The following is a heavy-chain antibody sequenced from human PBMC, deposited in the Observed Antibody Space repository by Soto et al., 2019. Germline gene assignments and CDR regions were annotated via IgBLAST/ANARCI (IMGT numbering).Heavy chain of an antibody. Sequence: SVKVSCKASGGTFSSYAISWVRQAPGQGLEWMGGIIPIFGTANYAQKFQGRVTITADESTSTAYMELSSLRSEDTAVYYCARDLQQLAQYYYGMDVWGQGTTVTVSS. CDR1: GGTFSSYA. CDR2: IIPIFGTA. D-gene: IGHD6-13*01. CDR3: ARDLQQLAQYYYGMDV. J-gene: IGHJ6*02. V-gene: IGHV1-69*13.